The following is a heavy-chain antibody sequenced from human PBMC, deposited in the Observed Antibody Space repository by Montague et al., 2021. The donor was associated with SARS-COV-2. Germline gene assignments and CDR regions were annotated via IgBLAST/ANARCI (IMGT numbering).Heavy chain of an antibody. CDR1: GGSISNYY. Sequence: SETLSLTCTVSGGSISNYYWSWIRQPPGKGLEWIGYIYYGGSTNYNPSLKSRVTISVDTSKNQFSLKLSSVTAADTAVYYCARDPNYYYTSGSRGNWFDPWGQGTLVTVSS. J-gene: IGHJ5*02. CDR3: ARDPNYYYTSGSRGNWFDP. CDR2: IYYGGST. V-gene: IGHV4-59*01. D-gene: IGHD3-10*01.